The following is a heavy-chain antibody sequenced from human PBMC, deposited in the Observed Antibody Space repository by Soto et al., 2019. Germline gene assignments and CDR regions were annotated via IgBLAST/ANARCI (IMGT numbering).Heavy chain of an antibody. J-gene: IGHJ4*02. CDR3: ARDYSNYHFDY. D-gene: IGHD4-4*01. Sequence: PGGSLRLSCAASGFTFSSYGMHWVRQAPGKGLEWVAVVWYDGTNKYYADSVKGRFTISRDNSKNTLYLQMNSLRVEDTAVYYCARDYSNYHFDYWGQGTLVTVSS. CDR1: GFTFSSYG. V-gene: IGHV3-33*01. CDR2: VWYDGTNK.